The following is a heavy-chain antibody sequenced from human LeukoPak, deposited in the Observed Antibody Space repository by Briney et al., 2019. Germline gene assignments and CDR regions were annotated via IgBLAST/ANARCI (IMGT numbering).Heavy chain of an antibody. CDR1: GFTFSSYS. CDR2: ISSSSSYI. D-gene: IGHD6-13*01. Sequence: GGSLRLSCAASGFTFSSYSMNWVRQAPGKGLEWVSSISSSSSYIYYADSVKGRFTISRDNAKNSLYLQMNSLRAEDTAVYYCAKYPGIAAAGTTSDFDYWGQGTLVSVTS. CDR3: AKYPGIAAAGTTSDFDY. V-gene: IGHV3-21*01. J-gene: IGHJ4*02.